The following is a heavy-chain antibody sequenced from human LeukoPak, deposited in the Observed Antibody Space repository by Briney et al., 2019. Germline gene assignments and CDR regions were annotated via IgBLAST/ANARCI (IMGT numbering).Heavy chain of an antibody. CDR2: IIPNLGTA. J-gene: IGHJ3*02. CDR1: GGTFSSNE. Sequence: GASVKVSCKASGGTFSSNEISWVRQAPGQGLEWMGRIIPNLGTANYAQKLQGRVTMTTDTSTSTAYMELRSLRSDDTAVYYCARDLSWYYYDSSGYEDAFDIWGQGTMVTVSS. V-gene: IGHV1-69*04. D-gene: IGHD3-22*01. CDR3: ARDLSWYYYDSSGYEDAFDI.